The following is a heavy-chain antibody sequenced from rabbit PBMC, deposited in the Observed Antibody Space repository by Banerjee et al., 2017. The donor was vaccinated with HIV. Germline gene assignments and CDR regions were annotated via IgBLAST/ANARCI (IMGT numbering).Heavy chain of an antibody. J-gene: IGHJ4*01. CDR1: GIDLSSYG. CDR2: IYPNKNII. Sequence: QLKETGGGLVQPGESLKLSCTVSGIDLSSYGISWVRQAPGKGLEWIAYIYPNKNIIDYANSVKGRFTISRDNAQNTVDLQMNSLTAADTATYFCARDPWNAWNLWGPGTLVTVS. D-gene: IGHD3-1*01. CDR3: ARDPWNAWNL. V-gene: IGHV1S7*01.